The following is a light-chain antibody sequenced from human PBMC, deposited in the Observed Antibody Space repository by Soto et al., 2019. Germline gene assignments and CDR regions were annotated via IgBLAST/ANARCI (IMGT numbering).Light chain of an antibody. CDR2: KAS. Sequence: DIQMTQSPSTLPASVGDRVTITCRASRTINNWLAWYQQKPGKVPKLLIYKASSLESGVPSRFSGSGSGTEFTLTISSLQPDDFATYYCQQYNFYWTFGQGTKVEIK. CDR1: RTINNW. V-gene: IGKV1-5*03. J-gene: IGKJ1*01. CDR3: QQYNFYWT.